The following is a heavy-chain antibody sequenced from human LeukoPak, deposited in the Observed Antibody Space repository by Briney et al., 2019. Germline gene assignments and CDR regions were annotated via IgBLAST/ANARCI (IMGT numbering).Heavy chain of an antibody. V-gene: IGHV3-48*03. J-gene: IGHJ4*02. D-gene: IGHD6-19*01. Sequence: GGSLRLSCAASGFTFSSYEMNWVRQAPGKGLEWVSYISSSGSTIYFADSVKGRFTIPRDNAKNSLYLQMNSLRAEDTALYYCARDWVSGWDAGFDYWGQGTLVTVSS. CDR3: ARDWVSGWDAGFDY. CDR1: GFTFSSYE. CDR2: ISSSGSTI.